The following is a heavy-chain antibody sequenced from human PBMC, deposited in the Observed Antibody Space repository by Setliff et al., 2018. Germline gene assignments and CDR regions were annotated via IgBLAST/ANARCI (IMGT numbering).Heavy chain of an antibody. CDR2: SYYSGNT. CDR1: GGSISSYS. Sequence: PSETLSLTCNVSGGSISSYSWSWIRQAPGKGLEWIGYSYYSGNTNYNPSLKSRVTISGDTSQNYFSLKLTSVTEADTAVYYCARGPPGYYYYMNVWGQGTTVTVSS. V-gene: IGHV4-59*01. J-gene: IGHJ6*03. CDR3: ARGPPGYYYYMNV.